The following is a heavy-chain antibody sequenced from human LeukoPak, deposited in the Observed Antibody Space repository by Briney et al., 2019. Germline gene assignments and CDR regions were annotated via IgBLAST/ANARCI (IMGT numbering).Heavy chain of an antibody. D-gene: IGHD1-26*01. CDR1: GGSISSYY. CDR3: ARSGSYANDAFDI. Sequence: PSETLSLTCTVSGGSISSYYWSLIRQPAGKGLEWIGRMYLSGNTNYNPSLKSRVTMSPDTSKNQFSLKLSSVTAADTAVYYCARSGSYANDAFDIWGQGTMVTVSS. V-gene: IGHV4-4*07. J-gene: IGHJ3*02. CDR2: MYLSGNT.